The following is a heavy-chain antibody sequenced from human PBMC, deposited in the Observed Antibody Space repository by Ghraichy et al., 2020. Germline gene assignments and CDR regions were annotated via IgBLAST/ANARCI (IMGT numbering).Heavy chain of an antibody. CDR1: GYTFTSYG. Sequence: ASVKVSCKASGYTFTSYGISWVRQAPGQGLEWMGWISAYNGNTNYAQKLQGRVTMTTDTSTSTAYMELRSLRSDDTAVYYCARDIIIWSGYYVDGWRSYGMDVWGQGTTVTVSS. D-gene: IGHD3-3*01. CDR3: ARDIIIWSGYYVDGWRSYGMDV. V-gene: IGHV1-18*01. CDR2: ISAYNGNT. J-gene: IGHJ6*02.